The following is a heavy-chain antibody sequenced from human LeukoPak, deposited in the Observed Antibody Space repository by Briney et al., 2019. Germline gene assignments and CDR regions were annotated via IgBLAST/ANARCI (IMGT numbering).Heavy chain of an antibody. D-gene: IGHD3-22*01. V-gene: IGHV4-59*01. CDR2: IYYSGST. J-gene: IGHJ4*02. CDR1: AGSISSYY. CDR3: ASSGYYSGLLDY. Sequence: SETLSLTCTVSAGSISSYYWSWIRQPPGKGLEWIGYIYYSGSTNYNPSLKSRLTISVDTSKNQFSLNLNSVTAADTAVYYCASSGYYSGLLDYWGQGTLVTVSS.